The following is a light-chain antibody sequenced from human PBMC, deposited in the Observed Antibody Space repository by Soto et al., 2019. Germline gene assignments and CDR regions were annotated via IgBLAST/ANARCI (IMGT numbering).Light chain of an antibody. CDR1: QSVSSSY. CDR3: QQYGSSPRT. J-gene: IGKJ1*01. V-gene: IGKV3-20*01. CDR2: GAS. Sequence: EIVLTQSPGTLSLSPGERATLSCRASQSVSSSYLAWYQQKPGQAPRLLIYGASSRATGIPDRFSGSGSGTDFTLTISRLEPEDIAVCYCQQYGSSPRTFGQGTKVEIK.